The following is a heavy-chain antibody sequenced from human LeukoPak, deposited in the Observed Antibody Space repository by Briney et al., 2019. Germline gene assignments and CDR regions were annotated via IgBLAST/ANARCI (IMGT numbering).Heavy chain of an antibody. V-gene: IGHV4-30-4*08. J-gene: IGHJ3*02. CDR3: ARNYDSSGYYYGRAFDI. D-gene: IGHD3-22*01. CDR2: IYYSGST. CDR1: GGSISSGDDY. Sequence: SETLSLTCTVSGGSISSGDDYWSWIRQPPGKGLEWIGYIYYSGSTYYNPSLKSRVTISVDTSKNQFSLKLSSVTAADTAVYYCARNYDSSGYYYGRAFDIWGQGTMVTVSS.